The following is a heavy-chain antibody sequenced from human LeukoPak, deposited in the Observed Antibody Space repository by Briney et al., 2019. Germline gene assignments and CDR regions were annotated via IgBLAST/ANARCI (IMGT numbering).Heavy chain of an antibody. V-gene: IGHV3-33*01. CDR1: GFTFSSYV. D-gene: IGHD3-10*01. J-gene: IGHJ4*02. CDR3: ARDGIRGALDY. CDR2: IWADGSNK. Sequence: GRSLRLSCAASGFTFSSYVMHWVRQAPGKGLEWVAVIWADGSNKYYADSVKGRFTNSRDNFKNTLYLEMNSLRAEDTAVYYCARDGIRGALDYWGQGTLFTVSS.